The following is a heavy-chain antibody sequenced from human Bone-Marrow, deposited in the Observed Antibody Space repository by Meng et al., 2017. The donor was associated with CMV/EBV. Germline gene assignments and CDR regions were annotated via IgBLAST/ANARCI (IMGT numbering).Heavy chain of an antibody. V-gene: IGHV3-74*01. J-gene: IGHJ4*02. D-gene: IGHD3-10*01. CDR1: GFTFSSYW. CDR3: ARVGNYGSVFDY. CDR2: INSDGSST. Sequence: GESLKISCAASGFTFSSYWMHWVRQAPGKGLVWVSRINSDGSSTSYADSVKGRFTISRDNAKNTLYLQMNSLRAEDTAVYYCARVGNYGSVFDYSGQGRGVSASS.